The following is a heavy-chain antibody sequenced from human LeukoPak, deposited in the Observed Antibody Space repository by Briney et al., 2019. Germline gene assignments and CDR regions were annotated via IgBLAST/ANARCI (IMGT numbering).Heavy chain of an antibody. J-gene: IGHJ4*02. CDR3: ARRTGYYDGFDY. CDR2: IYYSGST. Sequence: SETLSLTCTVSGGSISSYYWSWIRQVPGKGLEWIGYIYYSGSTNYNPSLKSRVTISVDTSKNQFSLKVSSVTAADTAVYYCARRTGYYDGFDYWGQGTLVTVSS. V-gene: IGHV4-59*01. CDR1: GGSISSYY. D-gene: IGHD3/OR15-3a*01.